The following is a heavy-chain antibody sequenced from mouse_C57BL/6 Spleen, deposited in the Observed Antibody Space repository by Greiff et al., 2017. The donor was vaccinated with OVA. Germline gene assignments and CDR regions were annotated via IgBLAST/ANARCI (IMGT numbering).Heavy chain of an antibody. Sequence: VQLKESGAELVRPGASVKLSCTASGFNIKDDYMHWVKQRPEQGLEWIGWIDPENGDTEYASKFQGKATITADTSSNTAYLQLSSLTSEDTAVYYCTQLRLHYWGQGTLVTVSA. V-gene: IGHV14-4*01. D-gene: IGHD3-2*02. CDR1: GFNIKDDY. CDR3: TQLRLHY. J-gene: IGHJ3*01. CDR2: IDPENGDT.